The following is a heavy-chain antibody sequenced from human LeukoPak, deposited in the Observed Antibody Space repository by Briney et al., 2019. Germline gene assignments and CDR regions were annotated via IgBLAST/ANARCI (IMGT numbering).Heavy chain of an antibody. CDR1: GGSFSGHY. CDR2: INHSGST. J-gene: IGHJ5*02. CDR3: AREVDIVVVPAAIWFDP. D-gene: IGHD2-2*03. V-gene: IGHV4-34*01. Sequence: SETLSLTCAVYGGSFSGHYWSWIRQPPGEGLEWIGEINHSGSTNYNPSLKSRVTISVDTSKNQFSLKLSSVTAADTAVYYCAREVDIVVVPAAIWFDPWGQGTLVTVSS.